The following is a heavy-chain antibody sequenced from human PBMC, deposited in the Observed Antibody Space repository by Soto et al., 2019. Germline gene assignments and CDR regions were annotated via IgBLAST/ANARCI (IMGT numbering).Heavy chain of an antibody. CDR2: TYYRSKWYY. V-gene: IGHV6-1*01. CDR1: GDSVSSNIAA. D-gene: IGHD2-15*01. J-gene: IGHJ4*02. CDR3: ASRYCGGPSCYFDH. Sequence: PSETLSLTCAISGDSVSSNIAAWNWIRQSPSRGLEWLGRTYYRSKWYYDYAISVISRITINSDTSKNQFSLQLSSVTPEVTAVYYCASRYCGGPSCYFDHWGQGILVTVSS.